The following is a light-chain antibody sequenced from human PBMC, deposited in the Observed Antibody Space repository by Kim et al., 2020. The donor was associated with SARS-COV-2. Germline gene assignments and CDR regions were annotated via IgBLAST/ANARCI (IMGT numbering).Light chain of an antibody. Sequence: SSELTQDSAVSVALGQTVRITCQGDSLRTYYASWYQQKPGQAPVLVIYLKDKRPSGIPDRISASSSRNTAPLTITGAQAEDEADYYCNSRDSSGNHVVFR. CDR2: LKD. CDR1: SLRTYY. J-gene: IGLJ2*01. CDR3: NSRDSSGNHVV. V-gene: IGLV3-19*01.